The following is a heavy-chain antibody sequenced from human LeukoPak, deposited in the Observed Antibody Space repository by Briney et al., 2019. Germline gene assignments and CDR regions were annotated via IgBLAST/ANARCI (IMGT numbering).Heavy chain of an antibody. D-gene: IGHD3/OR15-3a*01. CDR1: GYTFTGYY. J-gene: IGHJ4*02. V-gene: IGHV1-2*02. CDR2: INPNSGGT. Sequence: ASVKVSCKASGYTFTGYYMHWVRQAPGQGLEWMGWINPNSGGTNYAQKFQGRVTMTRDTSISTAYMELRRLRSDDTAVYYYARWTGINFDYWGQGTLVTVSS. CDR3: ARWTGINFDY.